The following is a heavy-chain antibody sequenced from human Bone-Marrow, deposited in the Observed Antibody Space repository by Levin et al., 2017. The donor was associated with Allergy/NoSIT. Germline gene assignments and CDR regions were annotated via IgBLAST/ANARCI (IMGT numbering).Heavy chain of an antibody. CDR1: GFTFSDYA. V-gene: IGHV3-23*01. CDR3: VRDLDRYYFDY. CDR2: TSGDGGNT. D-gene: IGHD3/OR15-3a*01. Sequence: ETLSLTCAASGFTFSDYAMSWVRQAPGKGLEWVSATSGDGGNTYYTSSVKGRFTISRDSPKNSLYLQMNSLRAEDTAVYYCVRDLDRYYFDYWGRGTLVTVSS. J-gene: IGHJ4*02.